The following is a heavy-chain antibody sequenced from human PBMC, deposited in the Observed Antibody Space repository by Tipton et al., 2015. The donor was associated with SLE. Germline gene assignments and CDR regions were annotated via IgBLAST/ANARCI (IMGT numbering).Heavy chain of an antibody. CDR2: IIPIFGTA. CDR3: ARTRKSILRYFDWLSHGDAFDI. CDR1: GGTFSSYA. V-gene: IGHV1-69*05. J-gene: IGHJ3*02. D-gene: IGHD3-9*01. Sequence: QSGPEVKKPGSSVKVSCKASGGTFSSYAISWVRQAPGQGLEWMGGIIPIFGTANYAQKFQGRVTITTDESTSTAYMELSSLRSEDTAVYYCARTRKSILRYFDWLSHGDAFDIWGQGTMVTVSS.